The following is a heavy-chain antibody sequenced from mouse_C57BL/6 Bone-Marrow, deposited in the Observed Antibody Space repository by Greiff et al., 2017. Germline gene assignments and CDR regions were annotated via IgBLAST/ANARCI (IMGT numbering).Heavy chain of an antibody. V-gene: IGHV14-4*01. Sequence: VQLQQSGAELVRPGASVKLSCTASGFNIKDDYMHWVKQRPEQGLEWIGWIDPENGDTEYASKFQGKATITADTSSNIAYLQLSSLTSEDTAVYYCTTFGTTVPQAGFAYWGQGTLVTVSA. CDR2: IDPENGDT. D-gene: IGHD1-1*01. CDR3: TTFGTTVPQAGFAY. J-gene: IGHJ3*01. CDR1: GFNIKDDY.